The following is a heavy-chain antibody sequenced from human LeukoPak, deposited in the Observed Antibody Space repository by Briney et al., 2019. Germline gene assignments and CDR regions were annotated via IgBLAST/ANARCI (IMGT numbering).Heavy chain of an antibody. CDR1: GYRFTSYW. Sequence: GESLKISCKGSGYRFTSYWIGWVRQMPGKGLEWMGIIHPNDFNTRYSPSFQGQVTISADKSISTAYLQWSSLKASDTAMYYCARPGSGWSLDYWGQGTLVTVSS. D-gene: IGHD6-19*01. J-gene: IGHJ4*02. CDR3: ARPGSGWSLDY. CDR2: IHPNDFNT. V-gene: IGHV5-51*01.